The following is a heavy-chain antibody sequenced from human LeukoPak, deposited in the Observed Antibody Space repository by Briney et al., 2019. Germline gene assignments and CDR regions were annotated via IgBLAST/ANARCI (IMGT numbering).Heavy chain of an antibody. CDR3: ARHAHYYDSSWEFIDY. Sequence: SETLSLTCTVSGGSISSSSYYWGWIRQPPGKGLEWIGSSYYSGSTYSNPSLKSRVTISVDPSKNQFSLKLSSVTTADTAVYYCARHAHYYDSSWEFIDYWGQGTLVTVSS. J-gene: IGHJ4*02. CDR2: SYYSGST. D-gene: IGHD3-22*01. V-gene: IGHV4-39*01. CDR1: GGSISSSSYY.